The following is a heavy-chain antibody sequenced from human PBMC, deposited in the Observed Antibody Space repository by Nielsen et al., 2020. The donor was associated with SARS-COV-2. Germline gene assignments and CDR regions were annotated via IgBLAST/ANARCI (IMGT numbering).Heavy chain of an antibody. CDR2: ISSSSSTI. CDR1: GFIFSDYF. D-gene: IGHD5-18*01. Sequence: GESLKISCAASGFIFSDYFMNWVRQAPGKGLEWVSYISSSSSTIYYADSVKGRFTISRDNAKNSLYLQMNSLRDEDTAVYYCARGGQLWSDDAFDIWGQGTMVTVSS. CDR3: ARGGQLWSDDAFDI. V-gene: IGHV3-48*02. J-gene: IGHJ3*02.